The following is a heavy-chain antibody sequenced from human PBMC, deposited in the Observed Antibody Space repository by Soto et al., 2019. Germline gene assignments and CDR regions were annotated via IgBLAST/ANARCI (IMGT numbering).Heavy chain of an antibody. Sequence: LRLSCAVSGFNFREFYMSWIRQAPGKGLEWISYIGDSGSPIYYADSVRGRFTTSRDNAKNSLYLQMNSLRAEDTAVYYCARFSDWLISYSFDYWGQGALVTVSS. V-gene: IGHV3-11*01. D-gene: IGHD3-9*01. CDR2: IGDSGSPI. CDR3: ARFSDWLISYSFDY. J-gene: IGHJ4*02. CDR1: GFNFREFY.